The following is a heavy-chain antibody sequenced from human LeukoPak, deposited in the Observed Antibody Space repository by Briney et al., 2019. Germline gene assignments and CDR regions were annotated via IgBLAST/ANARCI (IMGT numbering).Heavy chain of an antibody. CDR1: GYTFTSYD. D-gene: IGHD3-22*01. J-gene: IGHJ3*02. CDR2: MNPNSGNT. CDR3: ARAAPFYYDSSGYDAFDI. V-gene: IGHV1-8*01. Sequence: ASVKVSCKASGYTFTSYDINWVRQATGQGLEWMGWMNPNSGNTGYAQKFQGRVTMTRNTSISTAYMELSSLRSEDTAVYYCARAAPFYYDSSGYDAFDIWGQGTMVTVSS.